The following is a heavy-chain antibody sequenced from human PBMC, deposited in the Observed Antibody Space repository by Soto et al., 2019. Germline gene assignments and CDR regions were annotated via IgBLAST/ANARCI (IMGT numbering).Heavy chain of an antibody. CDR2: FSGGRDTT. D-gene: IGHD6-19*01. V-gene: IGHV3-23*01. CDR3: AKDLADELGAFDI. Sequence: GGSLRLSCAAYGFTFSSYAMSWVRQAPGQGLEWVSTFSGGRDTTWYAGSVKGRFTISRDNSMNTLYLQMNSLRAEDTAVYYCAKDLADELGAFDIWGQVTMVTVSS. J-gene: IGHJ3*02. CDR1: GFTFSSYA.